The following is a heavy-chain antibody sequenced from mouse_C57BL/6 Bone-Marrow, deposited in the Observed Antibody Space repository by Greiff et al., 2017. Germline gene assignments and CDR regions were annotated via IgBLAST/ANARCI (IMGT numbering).Heavy chain of an antibody. CDR2: IDPSDSYT. Sequence: QVQLKQPGAELVKPGASVKLSCKASGYTFTSYWMQWVKQRPGQGLEWIGEIDPSDSYTNYNQKFKGKATLTVDTSSSTAYMQLSSLTSEDSAVYYCARQGIFAYWGQGTLVTVSA. J-gene: IGHJ3*01. V-gene: IGHV1-50*01. CDR1: GYTFTSYW. CDR3: ARQGIFAY.